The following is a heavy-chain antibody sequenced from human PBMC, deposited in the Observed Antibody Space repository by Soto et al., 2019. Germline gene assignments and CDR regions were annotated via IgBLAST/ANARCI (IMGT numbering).Heavy chain of an antibody. CDR2: ISAGGGST. V-gene: IGHV3-23*01. J-gene: IGHJ4*02. CDR1: GFTCSSYA. CDR3: AKAGVREFINYY. D-gene: IGHD3-10*01. Sequence: PGGSLRLSCAASGFTCSSYAVNWVRQAPGKGLEWFSAISAGGGSTYYADSVKGRFTISRDNSKNTLYLQMNSLRVEDTAVYYCAKAGVREFINYYWGQGTLVTVSS.